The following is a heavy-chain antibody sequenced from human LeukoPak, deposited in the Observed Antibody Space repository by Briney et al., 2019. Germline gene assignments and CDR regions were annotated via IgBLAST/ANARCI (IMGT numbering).Heavy chain of an antibody. J-gene: IGHJ4*02. Sequence: GRSLRLSCAASGFTFSSYGMHWVRQAPGKGLEWVAVMSSDGNNKFYADSVKGPFTISRDNSKNTLYLQMNSLRAEDTAVYYCARAHTSGWFYFDYWGQGTLVTVSS. CDR1: GFTFSSYG. V-gene: IGHV3-30*03. D-gene: IGHD6-19*01. CDR3: ARAHTSGWFYFDY. CDR2: MSSDGNNK.